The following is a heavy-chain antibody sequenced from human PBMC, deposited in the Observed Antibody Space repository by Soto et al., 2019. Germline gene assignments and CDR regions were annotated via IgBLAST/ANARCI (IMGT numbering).Heavy chain of an antibody. CDR1: GFAFSGST. J-gene: IGHJ6*02. CDR2: IRSKANSYAT. V-gene: IGHV3-73*01. Sequence: TGGSLRLSCAGSGFAFSGSTIHWVRQASGKGLEWVGRIRSKANSYATAYAAAVKGRFIVSRDDSKTTSYLQMDSLKIEDTAMYYCSRENYFSYHGMDVWGQGTTVTVSS. CDR3: SRENYFSYHGMDV.